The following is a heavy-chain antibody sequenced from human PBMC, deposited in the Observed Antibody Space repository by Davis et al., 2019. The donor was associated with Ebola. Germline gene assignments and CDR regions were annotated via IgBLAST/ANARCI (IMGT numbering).Heavy chain of an antibody. CDR3: ASRHVGY. J-gene: IGHJ4*02. CDR1: GFTFTSDA. CDR2: VSGSGDST. Sequence: GESLKISCAASGFTFTSDAMSWVRQAPGKEPEWVSIVSGSGDSTYYADSVKGRFTISRDNSKNTLYLQMNSLRVEDTAVYYCASRHVGYWGQGTLVTVSS. D-gene: IGHD1-26*01. V-gene: IGHV3-23*01.